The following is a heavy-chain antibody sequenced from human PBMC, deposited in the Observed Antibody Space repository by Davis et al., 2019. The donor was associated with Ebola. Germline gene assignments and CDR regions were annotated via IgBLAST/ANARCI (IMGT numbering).Heavy chain of an antibody. CDR2: IWYDGSNK. CDR1: GFTFSSYG. Sequence: PGGSLRLSCAASGFTFSSYGMHWVRQAPGKGLEWVAVIWYDGSNKYYADSVKGRFTISRDNSKNTLYLQMNSLRAEDTAVYYCARDTLSPLPSEDIVVVPAARVPEPQYGMDVWGQGTTVTVSS. J-gene: IGHJ6*02. CDR3: ARDTLSPLPSEDIVVVPAARVPEPQYGMDV. D-gene: IGHD2-2*01. V-gene: IGHV3-33*01.